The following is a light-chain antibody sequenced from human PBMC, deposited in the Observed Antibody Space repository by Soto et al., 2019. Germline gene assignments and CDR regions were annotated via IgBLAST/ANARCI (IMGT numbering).Light chain of an antibody. Sequence: NFMLTQPHSVSESPGKTITISCARSRGSVASNYVQWFQQRPGSAPTTIIYRDDQRPSGVPDRFSASVDSSSNSASPTISGLKTEDEADYYCQSYDRTNVVFGGGTQLTVL. CDR3: QSYDRTNVV. CDR1: RGSVASNY. CDR2: RDD. J-gene: IGLJ2*01. V-gene: IGLV6-57*03.